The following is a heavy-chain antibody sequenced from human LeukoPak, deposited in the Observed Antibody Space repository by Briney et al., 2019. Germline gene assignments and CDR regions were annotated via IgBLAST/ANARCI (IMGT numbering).Heavy chain of an antibody. CDR1: GFNFDDYV. D-gene: IGHD3-10*01. V-gene: IGHV3-30*02. CDR2: IRYDGSNK. CDR3: AKGTKDYYGSGSFYLSRGHFISR. J-gene: IGHJ4*02. Sequence: GGSLRLSCAASGFNFDDYVMTWVRQAPGKGLEWVAFIRYDGSNKYYADSVKGRFTISRDNSKNTLYLQMNSLRAEDTAVYYCAKGTKDYYGSGSFYLSRGHFISRWGQGTLVTVSS.